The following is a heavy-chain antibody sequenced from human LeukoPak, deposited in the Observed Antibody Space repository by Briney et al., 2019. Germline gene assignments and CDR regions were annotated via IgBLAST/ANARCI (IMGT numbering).Heavy chain of an antibody. CDR2: TGGGPV. V-gene: IGHV3-23*01. D-gene: IGHD2-8*01. CDR1: GFTLNTYA. J-gene: IGHJ3*02. CDR3: AKDSFSHNGIYDALDI. Sequence: GGSLRLSCIASGFTLNTYAMTWVRHVPGKGLQWVSTTGGGPVYYADSVKGRFTISRDDPKNTLFLQMNSLRAEDTAIYYCAKDSFSHNGIYDALDIWGQGTMVTVSS.